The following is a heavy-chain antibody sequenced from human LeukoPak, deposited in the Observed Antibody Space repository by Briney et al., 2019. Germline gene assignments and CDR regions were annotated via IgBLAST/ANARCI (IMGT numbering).Heavy chain of an antibody. CDR2: ISYSGST. D-gene: IGHD3-10*01. V-gene: IGHV4-61*01. Sequence: SQTLSLTCTVSGGSISSGPYYWSWIRHPPGKGLEWIGYISYSGSTNYNPSLKSRVTISLDTSKNQFSLKLNSVTAADTALYYCARDAFYYGSRSYWGLDYWGQGTLVTVSS. CDR1: GGSISSGPYY. CDR3: ARDAFYYGSRSYWGLDY. J-gene: IGHJ4*02.